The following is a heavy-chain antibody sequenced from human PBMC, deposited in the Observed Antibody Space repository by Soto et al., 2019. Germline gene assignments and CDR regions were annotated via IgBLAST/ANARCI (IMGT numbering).Heavy chain of an antibody. CDR3: ARDLGYYDSDGYFDY. D-gene: IGHD3-22*01. J-gene: IGHJ4*02. Sequence: PGGSLRLSCAASGFTFSNHGMHWVRQAPGKGLECVSSISGSSTTTDYADSVKGRFTISRVNSENTLYLQMNSLRAEDTAVYYCARDLGYYDSDGYFDYWGQGTLVTVSS. CDR1: GFTFSNHG. CDR2: ISGSSTTT. V-gene: IGHV3-23*01.